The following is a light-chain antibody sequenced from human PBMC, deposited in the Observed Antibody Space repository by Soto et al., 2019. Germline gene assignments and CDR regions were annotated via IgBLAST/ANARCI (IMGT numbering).Light chain of an antibody. V-gene: IGLV2-14*03. CDR1: SSDVGGYNY. CDR3: SSYTSSTTEV. CDR2: DVS. J-gene: IGLJ1*01. Sequence: QSVLTQPASVSGSPGQSITISCTGTSSDVGGYNYVSWYQHHPGKAPKLMIYDVSSRPSGVSYRFSGSKSGNPASLTISGLQAEDEADYYCSSYTSSTTEVFGTGTKLTVL.